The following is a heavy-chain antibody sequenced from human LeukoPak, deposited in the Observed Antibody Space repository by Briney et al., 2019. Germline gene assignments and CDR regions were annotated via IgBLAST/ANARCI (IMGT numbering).Heavy chain of an antibody. CDR3: AKADRTGSYSYYYMDV. D-gene: IGHD1-14*01. J-gene: IGHJ6*03. CDR2: VHFDGGYK. Sequence: GGSLRPSCAASGFTFSSYGMHWVRQAPGKGLEWVALVHFDGGYKYNADSVKGRFTISRDNSKSTLYLQMNGLTAEDTAVYYCAKADRTGSYSYYYMDVWGKGTTVTVSS. V-gene: IGHV3-30*02. CDR1: GFTFSSYG.